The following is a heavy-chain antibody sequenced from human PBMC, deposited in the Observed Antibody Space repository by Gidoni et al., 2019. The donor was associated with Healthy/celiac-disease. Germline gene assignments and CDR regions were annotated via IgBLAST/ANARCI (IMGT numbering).Heavy chain of an antibody. CDR3: TTVLAAAGSHDY. J-gene: IGHJ4*02. D-gene: IGHD6-13*01. CDR1: GFTFSNAW. CDR2: IKSRTDGGTT. Sequence: EVQLVESGGGLVKPGGSLRLSCAASGFTFSNAWMSWVRQAPGKGLEWVGRIKSRTDGGTTDYAAPVKGRFTISRDDSKNTLYLQMNSLKTEDTAVYYCTTVLAAAGSHDYWGQGTLVTVSS. V-gene: IGHV3-15*01.